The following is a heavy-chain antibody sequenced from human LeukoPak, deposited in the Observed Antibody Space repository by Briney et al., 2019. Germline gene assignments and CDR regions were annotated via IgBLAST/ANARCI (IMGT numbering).Heavy chain of an antibody. V-gene: IGHV3-23*01. D-gene: IGHD1-26*01. CDR1: GFTFSNYA. Sequence: GGSLRLACAASGFTFSNYAMNWVRQAPGKGLERVSSISETVDTTDYADSVKVRFTISRDNAQNTLYLQMNTLTAEDTALYYCAKQWVDCWGQGTLVTVSS. CDR3: AKQWVDC. J-gene: IGHJ4*02. CDR2: ISETVDTT.